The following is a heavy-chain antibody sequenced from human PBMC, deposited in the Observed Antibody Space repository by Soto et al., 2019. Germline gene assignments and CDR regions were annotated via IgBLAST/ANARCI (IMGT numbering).Heavy chain of an antibody. V-gene: IGHV4-59*12. CDR3: ARGDAGYYGMDV. Sequence: PSETLSLTCTVSGGSISSYYWNWVRQPPGKGLEWIGYSFHSGTTSYNPPLKSRVIISVDRSKNQFSLKLSSVTTADTAVYYCARGDAGYYGMDVWGQGTTVTVSS. J-gene: IGHJ6*02. CDR1: GGSISSYY. CDR2: SFHSGTT.